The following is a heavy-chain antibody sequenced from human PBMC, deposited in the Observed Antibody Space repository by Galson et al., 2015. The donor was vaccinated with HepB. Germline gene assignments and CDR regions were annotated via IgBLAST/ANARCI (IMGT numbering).Heavy chain of an antibody. D-gene: IGHD3-22*01. CDR2: IHYDKSTK. CDR1: GFTFSSYG. CDR3: AKGSAGVVVTDNFDY. Sequence: SLRLSCAASGFTFSSYGMHWVRQAPGKGLEWVAFIHYDKSTKYYADSVKGRFTIYRDNSKDTLYLQMNSLRAEDTAVYYCAKGSAGVVVTDNFDYWGQGTLVTVSS. V-gene: IGHV3-30*02. J-gene: IGHJ4*02.